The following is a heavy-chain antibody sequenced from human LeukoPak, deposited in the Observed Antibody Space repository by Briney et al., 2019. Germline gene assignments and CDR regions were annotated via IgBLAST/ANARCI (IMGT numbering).Heavy chain of an antibody. J-gene: IGHJ5*02. D-gene: IGHD2-15*01. Sequence: GASVKVSCKASGYTFTSYDINWVRQATGQGLEWMGWMNPNSGNTGYARKFQGRVTMTRNTSISTAYMELSSLRSEDTAVYYCATAYCSGGSCGAWFDPWGQGTLVTVSS. CDR3: ATAYCSGGSCGAWFDP. CDR1: GYTFTSYD. CDR2: MNPNSGNT. V-gene: IGHV1-8*01.